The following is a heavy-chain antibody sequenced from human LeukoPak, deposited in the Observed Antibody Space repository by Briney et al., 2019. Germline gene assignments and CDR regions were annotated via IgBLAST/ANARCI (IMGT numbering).Heavy chain of an antibody. CDR1: GFRFSSYE. CDR2: IGNTGRTI. J-gene: IGHJ4*02. Sequence: GGSLRLSCAASGFRFSSYEMNWVRQAPGRGLEWVSYIGNTGRTIYYVDSVRGRFTVSRDNAKNSLYLQMNSLRAEDTAIYYCVRGDRYFFDYWGQGTLVTVSS. CDR3: VRGDRYFFDY. D-gene: IGHD1-14*01. V-gene: IGHV3-48*03.